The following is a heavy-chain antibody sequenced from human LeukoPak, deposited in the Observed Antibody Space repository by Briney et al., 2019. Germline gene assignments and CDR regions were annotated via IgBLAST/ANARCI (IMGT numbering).Heavy chain of an antibody. V-gene: IGHV4-39*01. CDR1: GGSLSNSH. CDR3: ARRGVYCSSTSCEYYYYYGMDV. CDR2: IYCSGST. D-gene: IGHD2-2*01. J-gene: IGHJ6*02. Sequence: TPSETLSLTCTVSGGSLSNSHWGWIRQPPGKGLEWIGSIYCSGSTYYNPSLKSRVTISVDTSKNQFSLKLSSVTAADTAVYYCARRGVYCSSTSCEYYYYYGMDVWGQGTTVTVSS.